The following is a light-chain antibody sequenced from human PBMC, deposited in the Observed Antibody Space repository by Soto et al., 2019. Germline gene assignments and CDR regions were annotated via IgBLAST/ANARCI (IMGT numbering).Light chain of an antibody. CDR3: QQYNSYSWT. Sequence: DIQMTQSPSTLSASVGDRVTITCRASQSISSWLAWYQQKPGKAPKLLIYDASSLESGVPSRFSGSGSGTEFTLTISSLQPDDFATNYCQQYNSYSWTFGQGTKVKSN. V-gene: IGKV1-5*01. J-gene: IGKJ1*01. CDR2: DAS. CDR1: QSISSW.